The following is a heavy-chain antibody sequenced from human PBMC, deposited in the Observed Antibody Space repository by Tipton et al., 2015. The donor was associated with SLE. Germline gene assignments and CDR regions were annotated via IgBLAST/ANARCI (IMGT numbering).Heavy chain of an antibody. Sequence: TLSLTCTVSGGSISSGSYYWSWIRQPAGKGLEWIGRIYTSGSTNYNPSLKSRVTISVDTSKNQFSLKLSSVTAADTAVYYCARDGRDAFDIWGQGTMVTVSS. CDR2: IYTSGST. V-gene: IGHV4-61*02. J-gene: IGHJ3*02. CDR1: GGSISSGSYY. CDR3: ARDGRDAFDI.